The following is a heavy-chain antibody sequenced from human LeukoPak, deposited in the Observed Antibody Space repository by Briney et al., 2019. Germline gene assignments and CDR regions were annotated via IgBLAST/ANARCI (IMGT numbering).Heavy chain of an antibody. CDR1: GITFRGYS. J-gene: IGHJ4*02. CDR3: ARVGGATVVTMYLEY. Sequence: PGGSLRLSCVVSGITFRGYSMMWVRQAPGKGLEWLSFMTTSGNTIFYAESEKDRFPISRDNAKKSLYLQMNSLRDEDTAVYYCARVGGATVVTMYLEYWGQGTLVTVSS. CDR2: MTTSGNTI. D-gene: IGHD4-23*01. V-gene: IGHV3-48*02.